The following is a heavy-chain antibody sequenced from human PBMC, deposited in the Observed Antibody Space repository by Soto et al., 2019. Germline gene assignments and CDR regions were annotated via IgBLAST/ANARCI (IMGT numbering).Heavy chain of an antibody. V-gene: IGHV3-74*01. J-gene: IGHJ6*02. CDR1: GFTFSRDW. CDR2: INSDGSST. D-gene: IGHD3-10*01. Sequence: GSLRLSCAASGFTFSRDWMHWVRQAPGKGLVWVSRINSDGSSTSYADSVKGRFTISRDNAKNTLYLQMNSLRAEDTAVYYCAREYYYGSGSYMDVWGQGTTVTVSS. CDR3: AREYYYGSGSYMDV.